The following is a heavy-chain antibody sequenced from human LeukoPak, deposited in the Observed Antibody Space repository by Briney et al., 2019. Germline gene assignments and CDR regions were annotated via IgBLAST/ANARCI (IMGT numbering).Heavy chain of an antibody. D-gene: IGHD3-3*01. J-gene: IGHJ4*02. V-gene: IGHV3-30*18. CDR3: AKGLLYYDFWSGYSN. Sequence: GGSLRLSCAASGFTFSSYGMHWVRQAPGKGLEWVAVISYDGSNKYYADSVKGRFTISRDNSKNTLYLQMNSLRAEDTAVYYCAKGLLYYDFWSGYSNWGQGTLVTVSS. CDR1: GFTFSSYG. CDR2: ISYDGSNK.